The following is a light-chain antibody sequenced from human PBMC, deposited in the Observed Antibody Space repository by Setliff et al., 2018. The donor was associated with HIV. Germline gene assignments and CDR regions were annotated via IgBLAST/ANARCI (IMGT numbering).Light chain of an antibody. V-gene: IGLV2-23*02. CDR1: RSDVGYFNY. Sequence: QSALAQPASVSGSPGQSITISCTGTRSDVGYFNYVSWYQQHSDKAPKLIIYDVLIRPSGVSDRFSGSKSGNTASLAISGLQADDEADYYCCSYAGSDTFVVFGTGTKATVL. CDR3: CSYAGSDTFVV. CDR2: DVL. J-gene: IGLJ1*01.